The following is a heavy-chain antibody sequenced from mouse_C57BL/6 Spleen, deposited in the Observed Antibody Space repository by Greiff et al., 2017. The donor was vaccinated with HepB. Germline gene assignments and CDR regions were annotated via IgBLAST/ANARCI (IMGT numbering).Heavy chain of an antibody. CDR2: IDPSDSYT. D-gene: IGHD1-1*01. V-gene: IGHV1-69*01. Sequence: QVQLQQPGAELVMPGASVKLSCKASGYTFTSYWMHWVKQRSGQGLEWIGEIDPSDSYTNYNQKFKGKSTLTVDKSSSTAYMQLSSLTSEDSAVYYCASLLRYLAYWGQGTLVTVSA. CDR1: GYTFTSYW. J-gene: IGHJ3*01. CDR3: ASLLRYLAY.